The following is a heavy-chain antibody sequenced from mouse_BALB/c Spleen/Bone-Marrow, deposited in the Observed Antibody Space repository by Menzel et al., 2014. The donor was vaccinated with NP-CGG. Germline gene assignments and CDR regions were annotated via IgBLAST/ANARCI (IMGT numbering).Heavy chain of an antibody. V-gene: IGHV1S81*02. CDR2: INPSNGRS. J-gene: IGHJ1*01. CDR1: GYTFTSYW. Sequence: VKLMESGAELVKPGASVKLSCKASGYTFTSYWMHWVKQRPGQGLEWIGEINPSNGRSNYSEKFKSKATLTVDKSSSTTYMQPSSLTSEDSAVYSCARYNAYDWYFDVWGAGTTVTVYS. D-gene: IGHD2-2*01. CDR3: ARYNAYDWYFDV.